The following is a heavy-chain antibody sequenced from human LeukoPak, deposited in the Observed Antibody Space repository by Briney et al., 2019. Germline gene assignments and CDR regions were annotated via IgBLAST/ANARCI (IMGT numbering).Heavy chain of an antibody. D-gene: IGHD3-9*01. Sequence: GGTLRLSCVASGFTFRSYATSWVRQAPGKGLEWVSAVTRNGDTTYYADSVKGRFTISRDNSKNTLYLQMNSLRAEDTAVYYCAKDRNQYFDPNFDYWGQGTLVTVSS. CDR1: GFTFRSYA. CDR3: AKDRNQYFDPNFDY. J-gene: IGHJ4*02. V-gene: IGHV3-23*01. CDR2: VTRNGDTT.